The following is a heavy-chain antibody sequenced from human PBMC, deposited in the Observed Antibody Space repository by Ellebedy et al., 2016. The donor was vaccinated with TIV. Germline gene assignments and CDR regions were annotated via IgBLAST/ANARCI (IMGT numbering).Heavy chain of an antibody. D-gene: IGHD3-3*01. CDR1: GFTFSSYA. V-gene: IGHV3-30-3*01. J-gene: IGHJ4*02. CDR2: ISYDGSNK. CDR3: ARDYDFWSGYPDILNFDD. Sequence: GGSLRLXCAASGFTFSSYAMHWVRQAPGKGLEWVAVISYDGSNKYYADSVKGRFTISRDNSKNTLYLQMNSLRAEDTAVYYCARDYDFWSGYPDILNFDDWGQGTLVTVSS.